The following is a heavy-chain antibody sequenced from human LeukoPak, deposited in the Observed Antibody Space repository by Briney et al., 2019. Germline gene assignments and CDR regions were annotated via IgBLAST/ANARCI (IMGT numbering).Heavy chain of an antibody. D-gene: IGHD2-15*01. CDR1: GYSFTSYW. CDR3: ARLRCGSCYSNMDV. V-gene: IGHV5-51*01. CDR2: IYPGDSDT. J-gene: IGHJ6*03. Sequence: GESLKISCKGSGYSFTSYWIGWGGQMPGICLECMGIIYPGDSDTRYSPSFQGQVTISADKSISTAYLQWSSLKASDTAIYYCARLRCGSCYSNMDVWGKGTTVTVSS.